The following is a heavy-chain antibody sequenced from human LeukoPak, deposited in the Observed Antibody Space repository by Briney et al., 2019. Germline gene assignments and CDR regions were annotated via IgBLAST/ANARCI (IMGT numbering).Heavy chain of an antibody. V-gene: IGHV3-23*01. CDR3: AKGKINHDGAFDV. Sequence: PGGSLRLSCAASGFSFSSYAMSWVRQAPGKGLEWVSGLTNSGGQTYYADAVKGRFTFSRDNSKKKVYLQMDSLGVDDTAIYYCAKGKINHDGAFDVWGQGTRVTVSS. J-gene: IGHJ3*01. CDR1: GFSFSSYA. D-gene: IGHD1-14*01. CDR2: LTNSGGQT.